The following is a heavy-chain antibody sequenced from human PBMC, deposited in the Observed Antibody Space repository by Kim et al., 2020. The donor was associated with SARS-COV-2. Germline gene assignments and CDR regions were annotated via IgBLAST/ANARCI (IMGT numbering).Heavy chain of an antibody. CDR1: GGSFSGYY. CDR3: ARGPRYSSSSGVFDY. CDR2: INHSGST. V-gene: IGHV4-34*01. J-gene: IGHJ4*02. D-gene: IGHD6-6*01. Sequence: SETLSLTCAVYGGSFSGYYWSWIRQPPGKGLEWIGEINHSGSTNYNPSLKSRVTISVDTSKNQFSLKLSSVTAADTAVYYCARGPRYSSSSGVFDYWGQGTLVTVSS.